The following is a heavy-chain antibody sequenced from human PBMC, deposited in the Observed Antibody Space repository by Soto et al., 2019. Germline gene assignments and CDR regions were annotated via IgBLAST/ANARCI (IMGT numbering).Heavy chain of an antibody. Sequence: QVQLVQSGAEVKKPGSSVKVSCKASGGTFSSYAISWVRQAPGQGLEWMGGIIPIFGTANYAQKFQGRITITADESTSTAYMELSSLRSEDTAVYYCARDRPALLLTYYGMDVWGQGTTVTVSS. CDR3: ARDRPALLLTYYGMDV. CDR2: IIPIFGTA. J-gene: IGHJ6*02. V-gene: IGHV1-69*01. CDR1: GGTFSSYA. D-gene: IGHD2-15*01.